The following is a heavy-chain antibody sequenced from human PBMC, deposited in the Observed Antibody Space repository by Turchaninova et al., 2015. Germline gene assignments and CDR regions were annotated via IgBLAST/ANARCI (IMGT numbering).Heavy chain of an antibody. CDR3: ARQGATYSFDL. Sequence: QLQESGPGLVKPSETLSLTCTVSGGSISSNSYYWGWIRQPPGKGLEWFVITYYSGSTYYNPSLKSRVTMSLDTSKNQFSLKLSSVTAADTAVYYCARQGATYSFDLWGQGTLVTVSS. V-gene: IGHV4-39*07. CDR1: GGSISSNSYY. J-gene: IGHJ4*02. CDR2: TYYSGST. D-gene: IGHD1-26*01.